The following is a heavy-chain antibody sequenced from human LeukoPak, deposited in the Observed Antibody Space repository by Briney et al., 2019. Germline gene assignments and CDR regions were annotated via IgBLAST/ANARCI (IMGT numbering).Heavy chain of an antibody. CDR2: ISYDGSNK. V-gene: IGHV3-30-3*01. J-gene: IGHJ5*02. Sequence: PGGSLRLSCAASGFTFSSYAMHWVRQAPGKGLEWVAVISYDGSNKYYADSVKGRFTISRDNSKNTLYLQMNSLRAEDTAVYYCARDLEDCSGGSCYSWFDPWGQGTQVTVSS. CDR3: ARDLEDCSGGSCYSWFDP. D-gene: IGHD2-15*01. CDR1: GFTFSSYA.